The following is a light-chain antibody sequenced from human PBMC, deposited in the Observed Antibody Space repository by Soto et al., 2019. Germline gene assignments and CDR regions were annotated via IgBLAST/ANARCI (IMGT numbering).Light chain of an antibody. CDR2: DAS. CDR1: QSVSSY. Sequence: EIVLTQSPATLSLSPGERATLSCRASQSVSSYLAWYQHKPGQAPRLLISDASNRSTGVPARFSGSGSGTDLALTISNLEPEDFAVYYCQQRSNWLFTFGPGTRVDL. CDR3: QQRSNWLFT. V-gene: IGKV3-11*01. J-gene: IGKJ3*01.